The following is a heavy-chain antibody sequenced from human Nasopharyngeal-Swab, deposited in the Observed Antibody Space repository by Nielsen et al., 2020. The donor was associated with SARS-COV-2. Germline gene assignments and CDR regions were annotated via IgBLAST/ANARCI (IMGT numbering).Heavy chain of an antibody. V-gene: IGHV1-2*06. CDR1: GYTFTGYY. CDR2: IHPNSGGT. D-gene: IGHD6-19*01. J-gene: IGHJ6*02. CDR3: ARDPTSVAGTGDYYYGMDV. Sequence: ASVKVSCKASGYTFTGYYMHWVRQAPGQGLEWMGRIHPNSGGTNYAQKFQGRVTMTRDTSISTAYMELSRLRSDDTAVYYCARDPTSVAGTGDYYYGMDVWGQGTTVTVSS.